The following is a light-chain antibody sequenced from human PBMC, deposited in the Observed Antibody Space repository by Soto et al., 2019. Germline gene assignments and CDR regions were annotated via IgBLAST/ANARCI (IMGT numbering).Light chain of an antibody. CDR3: QQYGSSPLYT. CDR2: GAS. Sequence: EIVLTQSPGTLSLSPGERATLSCRASQSVSSSYLAWYQQKPGQAPRLLIYGASSRATGIPDRFSGSGSGTDFTLTISRLEPEDFAVPYCQQYGSSPLYTFGRGTKLEIK. J-gene: IGKJ2*01. CDR1: QSVSSSY. V-gene: IGKV3-20*01.